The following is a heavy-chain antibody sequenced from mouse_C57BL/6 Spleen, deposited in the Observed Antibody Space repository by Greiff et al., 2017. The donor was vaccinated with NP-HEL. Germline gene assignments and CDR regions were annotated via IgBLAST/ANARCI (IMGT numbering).Heavy chain of an antibody. J-gene: IGHJ3*01. CDR2: ISYDGSN. CDR1: GYSITSGYY. Sequence: EVKLQESGPGLVKPSQSLSLTCSVTGYSITSGYYWNWIRQFPGNKLEWMGYISYDGSNNYNPSLKNRISITRDTSKNQFFLKLNSVTTEDTATYYCARQSLIYYDSAWFAYWGQGTLVTVSA. V-gene: IGHV3-6*01. D-gene: IGHD2-4*01. CDR3: ARQSLIYYDSAWFAY.